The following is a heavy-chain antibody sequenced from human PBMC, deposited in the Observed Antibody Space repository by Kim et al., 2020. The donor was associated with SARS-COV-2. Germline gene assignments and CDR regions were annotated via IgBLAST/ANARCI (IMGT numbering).Heavy chain of an antibody. CDR1: GFSFTYAW. D-gene: IGHD5-12*01. CDR3: ATGQGGYDLPDY. J-gene: IGHJ4*02. V-gene: IGHV3-15*01. CDR2: IRSKRDGGIT. Sequence: GGSLRLSCVGSGFSFTYAWMSWVRQAPGKGLEWLGRIRSKRDGGITDYAAPVKGRFIISRDDSENTLFLQLNSLKNEDTAVYYCATGQGGYDLPDYWGLG.